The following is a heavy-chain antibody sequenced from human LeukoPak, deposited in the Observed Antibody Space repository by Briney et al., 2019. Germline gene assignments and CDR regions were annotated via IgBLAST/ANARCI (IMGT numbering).Heavy chain of an antibody. CDR2: INHSGST. D-gene: IGHD3-10*01. CDR3: ARLRPSGHDAFDI. Sequence: SETLSLTCTVSGGSISSSSYYWSWIRQPPGKGLECIGEINHSGSTDYNPSLKSRVTISVDTSKNQFSLKLSSVTAADTAVYYCARLRPSGHDAFDIWGQGTMVTVSS. CDR1: GGSISSSSYY. V-gene: IGHV4-39*07. J-gene: IGHJ3*02.